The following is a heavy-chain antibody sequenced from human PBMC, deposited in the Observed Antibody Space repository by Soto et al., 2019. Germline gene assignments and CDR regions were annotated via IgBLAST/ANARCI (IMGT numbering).Heavy chain of an antibody. CDR3: ARGIGAPYGFDP. CDR1: GFTFSDYH. Sequence: QVQLVESGGGLVKPGGSLRLSCAASGFTFSDYHMSWIRQAPGKGLEWVSYIRSSGSTIYYADSVKGRFTITRDNAENSLYLQMNSLRAYDTGVYYCARGIGAPYGFDPWGQGTLVTVSS. CDR2: IRSSGSTI. J-gene: IGHJ5*02. V-gene: IGHV3-11*01. D-gene: IGHD3-16*01.